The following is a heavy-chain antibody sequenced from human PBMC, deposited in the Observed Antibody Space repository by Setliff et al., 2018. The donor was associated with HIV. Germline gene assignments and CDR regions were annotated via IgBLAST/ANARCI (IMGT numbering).Heavy chain of an antibody. V-gene: IGHV3-43D*04. CDR3: AKGRYSSSWYYFDY. CDR1: GFTFDDYA. J-gene: IGHJ4*02. CDR2: ISWDGSKT. D-gene: IGHD6-13*01. Sequence: GSLRLSCEASGFTFDDYAMYWVRQPPGKGLEWVSLISWDGSKTYYADSVKGRFTISRDNTNNFLYLQMNSLRAEDMALYYCAKGRYSSSWYYFDYWGQGTLVTVSS.